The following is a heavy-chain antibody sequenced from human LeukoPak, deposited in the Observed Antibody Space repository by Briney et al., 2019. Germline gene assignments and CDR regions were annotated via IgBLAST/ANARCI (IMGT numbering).Heavy chain of an antibody. CDR3: AKRVINNPFDN. CDR2: ISNDGTT. V-gene: IGHV3-23*01. D-gene: IGHD2/OR15-2a*01. J-gene: IGHJ4*02. Sequence: GGSLRLSCAASGFSFSDCTMNWVRQAPGKGLEWVAVISNDGTTYYIDSVKGRFTISRDNPKNTLYLQMNGLRAEDTAVYFCAKRVINNPFDNWGQGTLVTVSS. CDR1: GFSFSDCT.